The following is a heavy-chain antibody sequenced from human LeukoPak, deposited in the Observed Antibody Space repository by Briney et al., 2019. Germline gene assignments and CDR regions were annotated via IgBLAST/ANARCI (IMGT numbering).Heavy chain of an antibody. CDR1: GDSVSSNSTT. CDR3: ARRRYYGYDSYFDS. V-gene: IGHV6-1*01. D-gene: IGHD5-12*01. Sequence: SQTLSLTCAISGDSVSSNSTTWIWFRNSPSRGLEWLGRKYYDSNKWTIDYAESVKRSIIINTDTSKNQLTMQLNSVTPEDTAVYYCARRRYYGYDSYFDSWGQGILVTVSS. CDR2: KYYDSNKWTI. J-gene: IGHJ4*02.